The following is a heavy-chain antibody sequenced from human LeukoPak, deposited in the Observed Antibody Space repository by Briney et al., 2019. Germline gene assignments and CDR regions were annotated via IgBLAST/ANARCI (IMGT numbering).Heavy chain of an antibody. J-gene: IGHJ4*02. D-gene: IGHD6-13*01. V-gene: IGHV3-53*01. CDR1: GFTLSSNY. Sequence: GGSLRLSCAASGFTLSSNYMSWVRQAPGKGLEWVSVIYSGGSTYYADSVKGRFTISRDNSKNTLYLQMNSLRAEDTAVYYCARGSYSFTYDYWGQGTLVTVSS. CDR2: IYSGGST. CDR3: ARGSYSFTYDY.